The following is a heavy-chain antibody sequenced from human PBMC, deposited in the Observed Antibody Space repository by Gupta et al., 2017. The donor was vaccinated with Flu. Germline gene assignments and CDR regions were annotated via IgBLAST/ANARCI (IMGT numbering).Heavy chain of an antibody. CDR3: TRSSTWERHFEY. CDR1: TLNNYN. CDR2: INGKTGTA. D-gene: IGHD1-1*01. Sequence: TLNNYNMHWVRQAPGQGLEWMGSINGKTGTATYAQKFQSRVTMTSDTSINTVYMEVRSLKIDDTATYYCTRSSTWERHFEYWDQGTLVTVSS. V-gene: IGHV1-46*03. J-gene: IGHJ4*02.